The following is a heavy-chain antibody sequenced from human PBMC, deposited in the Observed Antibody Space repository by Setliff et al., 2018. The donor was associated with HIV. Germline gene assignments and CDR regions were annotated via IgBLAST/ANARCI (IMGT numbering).Heavy chain of an antibody. Sequence: ASETLSLTCGVDDGSFSGYSWSWIRQSPGKGLEWIGSMYYSGTTYYNPSLKSRVTISVDTSKNQFSLKLSSVTAADTAVYYCAREKLEGGIIRAFDIWGQGTMVTVSS. CDR1: DGSFSGYS. V-gene: IGHV4-34*09. CDR2: MYYSGTT. D-gene: IGHD3-16*01. J-gene: IGHJ3*02. CDR3: AREKLEGGIIRAFDI.